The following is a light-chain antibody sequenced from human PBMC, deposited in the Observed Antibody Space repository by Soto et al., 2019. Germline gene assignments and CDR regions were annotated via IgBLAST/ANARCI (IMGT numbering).Light chain of an antibody. V-gene: IGLV2-14*01. CDR2: GVT. J-gene: IGLJ1*01. CDR3: SSFTTTYFYV. Sequence: QSALTQPASVSGSPGQSITISCTGSGGDIGAYNYVSWYQQHPGKAPKLIIYGVTHRPSGVSSRFSASKSAYTASLTISALQAEDEADYYCSSFTTTYFYVFGPGTKLTVL. CDR1: GGDIGAYNY.